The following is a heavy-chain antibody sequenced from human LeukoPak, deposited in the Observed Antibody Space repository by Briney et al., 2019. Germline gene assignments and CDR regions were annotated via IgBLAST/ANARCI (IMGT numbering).Heavy chain of an antibody. CDR2: ISRDGGST. CDR1: GFTLSSYS. D-gene: IGHD6-19*01. Sequence: GGSLRLSCAASGFTLSSYSMHWVRQAPGKGLEFVSAISRDGGSTYYANSVKGRFTISRDVSKNTLYLQMGSLRPEDMAVYYCARVDSGSACASWGQGILVTISS. V-gene: IGHV3-64*01. J-gene: IGHJ1*01. CDR3: ARVDSGSACAS.